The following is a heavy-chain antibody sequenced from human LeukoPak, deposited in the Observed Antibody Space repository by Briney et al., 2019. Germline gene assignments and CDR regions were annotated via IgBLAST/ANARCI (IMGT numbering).Heavy chain of an antibody. CDR2: ISSSSSYI. J-gene: IGHJ4*02. D-gene: IGHD3-3*01. CDR3: ARDFGVVTDSDY. CDR1: GFTFSSYS. Sequence: GGSLRLSCAASGFTFSSYSMNWVRQAPGKGLEWVSSISSSSSYIYYADSVKGRFTISRDNAENSLYLQMNSLRAEDTAVYYCARDFGVVTDSDYWGQGTLVTVSS. V-gene: IGHV3-21*01.